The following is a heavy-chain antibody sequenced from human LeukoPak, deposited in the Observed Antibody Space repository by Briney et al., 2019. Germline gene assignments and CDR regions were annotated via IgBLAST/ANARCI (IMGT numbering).Heavy chain of an antibody. Sequence: GGSLRLSCAASGFTFSSYAMSWVRQAPGKGLEWVSSISGSGGSTYYADSVKGRFTISRDNSKNTLYLQMNSLRAEDTAVYYCAKASRLLHGSGSYPGYFDYWGQGTLVTVSS. CDR3: AKASRLLHGSGSYPGYFDY. D-gene: IGHD3-10*01. CDR2: ISGSGGST. V-gene: IGHV3-23*01. CDR1: GFTFSSYA. J-gene: IGHJ4*02.